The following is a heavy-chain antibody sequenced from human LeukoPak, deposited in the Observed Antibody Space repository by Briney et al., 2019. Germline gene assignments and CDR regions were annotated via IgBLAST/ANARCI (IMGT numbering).Heavy chain of an antibody. V-gene: IGHV4-59*01. Sequence: SETLYLTCTVSGGSISSYYWSWIRQPPGKGLEWIGYIYYSGSTNYNPSLKSRVTISVDTSKNQFSLKLSSVTAADTAVYYCARGRWGFGYWGQGTLVTVSS. CDR2: IYYSGST. CDR3: ARGRWGFGY. J-gene: IGHJ4*02. D-gene: IGHD7-27*01. CDR1: GGSISSYY.